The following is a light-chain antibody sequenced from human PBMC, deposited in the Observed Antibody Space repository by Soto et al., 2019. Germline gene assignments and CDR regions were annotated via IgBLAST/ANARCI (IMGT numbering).Light chain of an antibody. CDR1: QSVGSD. V-gene: IGKV3D-15*01. Sequence: EIVMTQSPATLSVSPGERATLSCRASQSVGSDLAWYQQKPGQAPRLVIYDIFTRATGIPDRFSGSGSGTDFTLTISRLEPEDFAVYYCEQYDKSITFGGGTKVDI. CDR3: EQYDKSIT. CDR2: DIF. J-gene: IGKJ4*01.